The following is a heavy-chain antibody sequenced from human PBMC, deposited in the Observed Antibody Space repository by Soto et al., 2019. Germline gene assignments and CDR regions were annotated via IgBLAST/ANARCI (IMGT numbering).Heavy chain of an antibody. J-gene: IGHJ5*02. CDR3: AKTNPSSAHTSVWTDWFDP. D-gene: IGHD6-19*01. V-gene: IGHV3-23*01. CDR2: VSGHSRSI. Sequence: DVQLLESGGGLVQPGGSLRLTCAASGFTLSNYAMSWVRQAPGKGLEWVSVVSGHSRSIYYADSVRGRFTISRDNSKNTLYLQMNSLRLEDTAVYHCAKTNPSSAHTSVWTDWFDPWGQGTLVTVSS. CDR1: GFTLSNYA.